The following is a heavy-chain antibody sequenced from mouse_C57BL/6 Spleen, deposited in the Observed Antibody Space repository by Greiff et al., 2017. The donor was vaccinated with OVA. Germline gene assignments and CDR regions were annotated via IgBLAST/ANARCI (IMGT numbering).Heavy chain of an antibody. CDR3: ARQEGFFDY. Sequence: EVMLVESGGDLVKPGGSLKLSCAASGFTFSSYGMSWVRQTPDKRLEWVATISSGGSYTYYPDSVKGRFTISRDNAKNTLYLQMSSLKSADTAMYYCARQEGFFDYWGQGTTLTVSS. CDR2: ISSGGSYT. V-gene: IGHV5-6*01. J-gene: IGHJ2*01. CDR1: GFTFSSYG.